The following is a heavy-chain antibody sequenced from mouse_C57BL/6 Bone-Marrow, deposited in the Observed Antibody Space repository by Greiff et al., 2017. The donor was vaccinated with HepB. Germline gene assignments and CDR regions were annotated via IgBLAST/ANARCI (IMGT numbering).Heavy chain of an antibody. CDR3: ARLTGTGFDY. D-gene: IGHD4-1*01. V-gene: IGHV1-54*01. J-gene: IGHJ2*01. Sequence: QVQLQQSGAELVRPGTSVKVSCKASGYAFTNYLIEWVKQRPGQGLEWIGVINPGSGGTNYNEKFKGKATLTADKSSSTAYMQLSSLTSEDSAVYFCARLTGTGFDYWGQGTTLTVSS. CDR2: INPGSGGT. CDR1: GYAFTNYL.